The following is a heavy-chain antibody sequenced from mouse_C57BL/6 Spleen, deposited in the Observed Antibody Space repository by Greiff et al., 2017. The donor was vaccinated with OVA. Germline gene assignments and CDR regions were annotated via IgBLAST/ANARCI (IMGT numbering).Heavy chain of an antibody. CDR3: ARDQYDGYFPYYFDY. CDR2: IYYSGTI. V-gene: IGHV3-5*01. D-gene: IGHD2-3*01. CDR1: GISITTGNYR. J-gene: IGHJ2*01. Sequence: EVQLQESGPGLVKPSQTVFLTCTVTGISITTGNYRWSWIRQFPGNKLEWIGYIYYSGTITYNPSLTSRTTITRDTPKNQFFLEMNSLTAEDTATYYCARDQYDGYFPYYFDYWGQGTTLTVSS.